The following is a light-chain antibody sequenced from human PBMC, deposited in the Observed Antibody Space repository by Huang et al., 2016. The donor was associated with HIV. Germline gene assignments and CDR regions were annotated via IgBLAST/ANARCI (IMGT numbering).Light chain of an antibody. CDR1: QSIRSY. CDR3: QQSYSNTFT. CDR2: AAS. J-gene: IGKJ3*01. Sequence: DIQMTQSPSSLSASVGDRVIITCRASQSIRSYLNWYQQQPGKAPNLLIYAASSLQSGFPSRFSGSGSGTDFTLTIRSLQPEDFATYYCQQSYSNTFTFGAGTKVDVK. V-gene: IGKV1-39*01.